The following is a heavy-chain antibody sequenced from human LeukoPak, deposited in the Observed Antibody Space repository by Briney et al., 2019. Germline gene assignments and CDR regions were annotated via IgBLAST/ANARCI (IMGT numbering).Heavy chain of an antibody. V-gene: IGHV6-1*01. J-gene: IGHJ4*02. CDR2: TYYRSKWNN. CDR3: ARGTMIVVVKEDY. CDR1: GDSVSSNSAA. D-gene: IGHD3-22*01. Sequence: SQTPSLTCAISGDSVSSNSAAWNWIRQSPSRGLEWLGRTYYRSKWNNDYAVSVKSRITINPDTSKNQFSLQLNSVTPEDTAVYYCARGTMIVVVKEDYWGQGTLVTVSS.